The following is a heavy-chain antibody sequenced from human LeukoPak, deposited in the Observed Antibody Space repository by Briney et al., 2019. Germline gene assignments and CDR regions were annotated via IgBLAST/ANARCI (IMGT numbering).Heavy chain of an antibody. CDR3: ASIGGSGGDY. CDR2: INHSGST. Sequence: SETLSLTCAVYGGSFSGYYWSGIRQPPGKGLEWIGEINHSGSTNYNPSLKSRVTISVDTSKNQFSLKLSSVTAADTAVYYCASIGGSGGDYWGQGTLVTVSS. D-gene: IGHD2-15*01. V-gene: IGHV4-34*01. CDR1: GGSFSGYY. J-gene: IGHJ4*02.